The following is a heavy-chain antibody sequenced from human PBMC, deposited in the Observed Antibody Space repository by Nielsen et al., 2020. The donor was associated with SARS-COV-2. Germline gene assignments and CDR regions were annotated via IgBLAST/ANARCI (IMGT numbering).Heavy chain of an antibody. CDR1: GYTFTDYY. J-gene: IGHJ6*02. V-gene: IGHV1-2*06. Sequence: ASVKVSCKASGYTFTDYYVHWVRQAPGQGLEWMGRISPNSGGTNYAQKFQGRVTMTRDTSTNTVYMELSSLRSEDTAVYYCARDPYYGSGTFRFYGMDLWGQGTTVTVSS. CDR2: ISPNSGGT. D-gene: IGHD3-10*01. CDR3: ARDPYYGSGTFRFYGMDL.